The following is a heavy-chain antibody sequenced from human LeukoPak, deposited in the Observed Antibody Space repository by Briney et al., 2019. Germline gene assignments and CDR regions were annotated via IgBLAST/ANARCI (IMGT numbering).Heavy chain of an antibody. V-gene: IGHV3-73*01. D-gene: IGHD2-2*01. Sequence: GGSLRLSCAASGFTFSGSAMHWVRQASGKGLEWVGRIRSKANSYATAYAASVKGRFTISRDDSKNTAYLQMNSLKTEDTAVYYCTRPLSSTSVVPTLIRCGQETLVTVSS. CDR2: IRSKANSYAT. CDR1: GFTFSGSA. J-gene: IGHJ4*02. CDR3: TRPLSSTSVVPTLIR.